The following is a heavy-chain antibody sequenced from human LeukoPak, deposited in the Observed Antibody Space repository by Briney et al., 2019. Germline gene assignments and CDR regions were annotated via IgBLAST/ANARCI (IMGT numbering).Heavy chain of an antibody. J-gene: IGHJ4*02. V-gene: IGHV1-2*02. CDR2: INPNSGGT. D-gene: IGHD1-26*01. CDR3: ARVIVGATCYGY. Sequence: ASVKVSCKASGYTFTGYYMHWVRQAPGQGLEWMGWINPNSGGTNYAQKFLGRVTMTRDTSISTAYMELSRLQSDDTAVYYCARVIVGATCYGYWGQGTLVTVSS. CDR1: GYTFTGYY.